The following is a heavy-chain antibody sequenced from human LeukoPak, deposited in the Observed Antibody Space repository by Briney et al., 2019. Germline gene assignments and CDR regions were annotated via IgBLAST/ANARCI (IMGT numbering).Heavy chain of an antibody. CDR1: GFSLRTCGVG. D-gene: IGHD6-13*01. CDR2: IYWDDDK. Sequence: SGPTLLHPTQTLTLTFTFSGFSLRTCGVGVGWIRQPPVKALEWLSLIYWDDDKRYRPSLKSRLTITKDTSKNQVVLTMTNMDPVDTATYYCAHRRIGGAAAGTDDYWGQGTLVTVSS. V-gene: IGHV2-5*02. J-gene: IGHJ4*02. CDR3: AHRRIGGAAAGTDDY.